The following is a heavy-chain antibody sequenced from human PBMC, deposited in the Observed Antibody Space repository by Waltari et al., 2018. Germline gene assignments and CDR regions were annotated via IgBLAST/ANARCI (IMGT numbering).Heavy chain of an antibody. CDR1: GYTFTSYY. D-gene: IGHD3-10*01. J-gene: IGHJ4*02. Sequence: QVQLVQSGAEVKKPGASVKVSCKASGYTFTSYYMHWVRQAPGQGLAWMGIVDPSCGSTSYAQTFRGGVTITRDTSTSTVYMELGSLRSEDTAVYYFAGRGSEVFDYCGQGTLVTVSS. CDR3: AGRGSEVFDY. V-gene: IGHV1-46*01. CDR2: VDPSCGST.